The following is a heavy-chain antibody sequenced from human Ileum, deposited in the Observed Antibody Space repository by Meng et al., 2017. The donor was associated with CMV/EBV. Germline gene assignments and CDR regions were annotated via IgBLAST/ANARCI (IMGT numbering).Heavy chain of an antibody. CDR3: ARKALTGWFDP. CDR2: INHSGST. CDR1: GGSFSGYY. V-gene: IGHV4-34*01. Sequence: SETLSLTCAVYGGSFSGYYWSWIRQPPGKGLEWIGEINHSGSTNYNPSLKSRVTISVDTSKNQFSLKLSSVTAADTAVYCCARKALTGWFDPWGQGTLVTVSS. J-gene: IGHJ5*02.